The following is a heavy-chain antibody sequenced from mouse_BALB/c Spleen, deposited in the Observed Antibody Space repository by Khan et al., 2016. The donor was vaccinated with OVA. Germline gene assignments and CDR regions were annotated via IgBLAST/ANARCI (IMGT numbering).Heavy chain of an antibody. V-gene: IGHV2-9*02. CDR2: IWAGGSK. CDR1: GFSLTSYG. CDR3: ARLEDI. Sequence: VQLQQSGPGLVAPSQSLSITCTVSGFSLTSYGVHWVRQPPGKGLEWLGVIWAGGSKNYNSALMSRLSISKDNSKSQVFLKMTSLQTYYTAMYYCARLEDIWGQGTTLTVSS. D-gene: IGHD1-3*01. J-gene: IGHJ2*01.